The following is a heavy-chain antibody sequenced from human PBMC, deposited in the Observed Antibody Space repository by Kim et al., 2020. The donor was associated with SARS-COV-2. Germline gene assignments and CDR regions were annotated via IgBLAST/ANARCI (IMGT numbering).Heavy chain of an antibody. CDR2: ISNSGTT. V-gene: IGHV3-11*04. J-gene: IGHJ4*02. Sequence: GGSLRLSCAASGFTFSAYSMSWVRQAPGKGLEWIAYISNSGTTYSSDSVKGRFIISRDNDKNSVFLQLNNVRVDDSAVYFCAKWVNSGSFLGPFDHWGQGARVIGS. CDR3: AKWVNSGSFLGPFDH. CDR1: GFTFSAYS. D-gene: IGHD1-26*01.